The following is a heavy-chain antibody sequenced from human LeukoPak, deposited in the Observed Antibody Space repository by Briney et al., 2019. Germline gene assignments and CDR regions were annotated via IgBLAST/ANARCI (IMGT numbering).Heavy chain of an antibody. J-gene: IGHJ6*02. CDR3: AREESYHDILTGYAYYDYGMDV. CDR2: ISSSSSTI. Sequence: GGSLRLSCAASGFTFSTYAMNWVRQAPGKGLEWVSYISSSSSTIYYADSVKGRFTISRDNAKNSLYLRMNSLRAEDTAVYYCAREESYHDILTGYAYYDYGMDVWGQGTTVTVSS. D-gene: IGHD3-9*01. CDR1: GFTFSTYA. V-gene: IGHV3-48*04.